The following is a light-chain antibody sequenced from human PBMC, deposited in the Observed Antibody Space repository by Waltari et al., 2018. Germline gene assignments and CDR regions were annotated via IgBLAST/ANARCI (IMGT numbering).Light chain of an antibody. Sequence: DIQMTQSPSTLSASVGERVTITCRASQTISSWLAWYQQKPGKAPNLLIYKASALESGVPSRFSGSGSATDFTLTISSLQPDDFATYYCQQYNTFPWTFGQGTKVEIK. CDR2: KAS. CDR1: QTISSW. V-gene: IGKV1-5*03. CDR3: QQYNTFPWT. J-gene: IGKJ1*01.